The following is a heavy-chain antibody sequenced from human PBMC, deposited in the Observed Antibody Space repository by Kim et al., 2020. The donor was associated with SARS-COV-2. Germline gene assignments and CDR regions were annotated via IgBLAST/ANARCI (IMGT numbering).Heavy chain of an antibody. Sequence: GGSLRLSCAASGFTFRSYAMHWVRQAPGKGLEWVAVISYDGSNTYYADSVKGRFTISRDNSKNTLYLQMNSLRAEDTAVYYCARDMSPYCSGGSCYTKLDYWGQGTLVTVSS. D-gene: IGHD2-15*01. J-gene: IGHJ4*02. V-gene: IGHV3-30*04. CDR1: GFTFRSYA. CDR2: ISYDGSNT. CDR3: ARDMSPYCSGGSCYTKLDY.